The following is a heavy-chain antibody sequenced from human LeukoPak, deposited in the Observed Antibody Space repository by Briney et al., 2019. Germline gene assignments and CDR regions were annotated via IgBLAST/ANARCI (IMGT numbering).Heavy chain of an antibody. CDR1: GYTFTSDG. CDR2: IRTNDGAT. D-gene: IGHD6-19*01. J-gene: IGHJ4*02. Sequence: ASVKVSCKASGYTFTSDGISWVRQAPGQGLEWMGWIRTNDGATNYASKLQGRVTVTTDTSTSTAYMELRSLRSDDTAVYYCARVAVAVDYWGQGTLVTVSS. CDR3: ARVAVAVDY. V-gene: IGHV1-18*01.